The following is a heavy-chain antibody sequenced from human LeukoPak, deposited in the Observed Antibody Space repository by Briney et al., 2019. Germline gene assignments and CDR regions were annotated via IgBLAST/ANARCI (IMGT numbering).Heavy chain of an antibody. D-gene: IGHD3-9*01. CDR2: IIPIFGTA. J-gene: IGHJ5*02. CDR3: ARDSPSWGRLVENWFDP. CDR1: GGTFSSYA. V-gene: IGHV1-69*13. Sequence: VASVKVSCKASGGTFSSYAISWVRQAPGQGLEWMGGIIPIFGTANYAQKFQGRVTITADESTSTAYMELSSLRSEDTAVYYCARDSPSWGRLVENWFDPWGQGTLVTVSS.